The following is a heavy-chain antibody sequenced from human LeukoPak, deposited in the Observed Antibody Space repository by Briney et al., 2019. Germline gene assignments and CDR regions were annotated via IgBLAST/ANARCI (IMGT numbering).Heavy chain of an antibody. D-gene: IGHD1-1*01. V-gene: IGHV6-1*01. CDR3: ARGQLERRPYYYYYYYMDV. Sequence: SQTLSLTCAISGDSVSSNSAAWNWIRQSPSRGLEWLGRTYYRSKWYNDYAVSVKSRITINPDTSKNQFSLQLNSVTPEDTAVYYCARGQLERRPYYYYYYYMDVWGKGTTVIVSS. CDR1: GDSVSSNSAA. CDR2: TYYRSKWYN. J-gene: IGHJ6*03.